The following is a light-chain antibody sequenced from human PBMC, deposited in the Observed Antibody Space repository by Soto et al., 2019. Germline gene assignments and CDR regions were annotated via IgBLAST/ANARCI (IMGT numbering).Light chain of an antibody. CDR3: QRYDNWPLT. V-gene: IGKV3-15*01. CDR2: HTS. CDR1: QSISDN. Sequence: EIVMTQSPATLSVSPGDSATLSCRASQSISDNVAWYQQRPGLAPRLLIYHTSTRATGVPARFSGSGSGTEFSLTISSLQSDASAVYYCQRYDNWPLTFGGGNKVDIK. J-gene: IGKJ4*01.